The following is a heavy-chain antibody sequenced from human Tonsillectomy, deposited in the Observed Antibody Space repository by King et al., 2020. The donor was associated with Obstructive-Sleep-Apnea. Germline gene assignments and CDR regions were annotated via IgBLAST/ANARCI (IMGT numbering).Heavy chain of an antibody. D-gene: IGHD2/OR15-2a*01. CDR2: ISYDGSDK. V-gene: IGHV3-30*04. J-gene: IGHJ4*02. CDR3: VRFGGTFSDY. CDR1: GFTFSNYA. Sequence: VQLVESGGGVVQPGRSLRLSCAASGFTFSNYAMHWVRQAPGKGLEWVAVISYDGSDKYHADSVKGRFTISRDNSKNTLYLQMNSLRSEDTAVYYCVRFGGTFSDYWGQGTLVTVSS.